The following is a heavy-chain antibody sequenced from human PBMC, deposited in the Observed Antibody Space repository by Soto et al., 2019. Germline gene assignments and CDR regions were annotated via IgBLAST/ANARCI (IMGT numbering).Heavy chain of an antibody. J-gene: IGHJ4*02. CDR3: ARVEGGYYGSGSYGFDY. Sequence: EVQLVESGGGLVQPGGSLSLSCAASGFTFSNYWMTWVRQAPGKGLEWVANIKQDESEKYYVDSVKGRSTISRDNAKNSVYLHMDSLRVEDTAVYYCARVEGGYYGSGSYGFDYWGQGSLVTVSS. V-gene: IGHV3-7*01. D-gene: IGHD3-10*01. CDR1: GFTFSNYW. CDR2: IKQDESEK.